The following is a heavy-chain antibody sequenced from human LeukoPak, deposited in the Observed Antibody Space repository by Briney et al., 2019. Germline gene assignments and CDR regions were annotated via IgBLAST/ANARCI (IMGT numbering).Heavy chain of an antibody. D-gene: IGHD6-13*01. CDR2: ISSSGDNT. CDR3: AKRHADTSSWTSLDY. Sequence: GGSLRLSCAASGFTFRSYAMSWVRQAPGKGLEWVSVISSSGDNTYYADSVKGRFTISRDNSQNTLYMQMNSLRAEDTAVYYCAKRHADTSSWTSLDYWGQGTLVTVSS. CDR1: GFTFRSYA. V-gene: IGHV3-23*01. J-gene: IGHJ4*02.